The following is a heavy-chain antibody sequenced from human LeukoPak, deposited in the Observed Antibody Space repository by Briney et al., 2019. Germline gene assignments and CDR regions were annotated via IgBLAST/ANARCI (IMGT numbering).Heavy chain of an antibody. CDR3: AREIQGDDYFDY. D-gene: IGHD3-10*01. CDR2: IKQDGSEK. J-gene: IGHJ4*02. CDR1: RFTFSTYW. V-gene: IGHV3-7*01. Sequence: GGSLRLSYAASRFTFSTYWMSWVRQAPGEGLEWVANIKQDGSEKYYVDSVKGRFTISRDNAKNSLYLQMNSLRAEDTAVYYCAREIQGDDYFDYWGQGTLVTVSS.